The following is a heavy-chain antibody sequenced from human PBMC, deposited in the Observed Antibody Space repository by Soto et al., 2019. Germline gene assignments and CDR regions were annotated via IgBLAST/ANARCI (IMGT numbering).Heavy chain of an antibody. J-gene: IGHJ4*02. V-gene: IGHV3-30*18. CDR2: ISYDGSNK. CDR3: AKDLTDGGYYGIDY. D-gene: IGHD3-22*01. Sequence: GGSLRLSCAASGFTFSSYGMHWVRQAPGKGLEWVAVISYDGSNKYYADSVKGRFTISRDNSKNTLYLQMNSLRAEDTAVYYCAKDLTDGGYYGIDYWGQGTLVTVSS. CDR1: GFTFSSYG.